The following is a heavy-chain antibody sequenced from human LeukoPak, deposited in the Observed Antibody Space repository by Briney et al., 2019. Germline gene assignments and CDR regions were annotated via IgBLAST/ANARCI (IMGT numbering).Heavy chain of an antibody. V-gene: IGHV4-34*01. Sequence: SETLSLTCAVYGGSFSGYQWSWIRQPPGKGLEWIGEINHSGSTNYNPSLKSRVNISVDTSKNQFSLKLSSVTAADTAVYYCARTSIYYGSSGYRSWGQGSLVTVSS. J-gene: IGHJ5*02. CDR1: GGSFSGYQ. D-gene: IGHD3-22*01. CDR2: INHSGST. CDR3: ARTSIYYGSSGYRS.